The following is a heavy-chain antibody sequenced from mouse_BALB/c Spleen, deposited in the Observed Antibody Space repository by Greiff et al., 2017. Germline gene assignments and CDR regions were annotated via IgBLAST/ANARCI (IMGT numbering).Heavy chain of an antibody. Sequence: VMLVESGPGLVAPSQSLSITCTVSGFSLTGYGVNWVRQPPGKGLEWLGMIWGDGSTDYNSALKSRLSISKDNSKSQVFLKMNSLQTDDTARYYCAREGASSYYNYDGYAMDYWGQGTSVTVSS. CDR3: AREGASSYYNYDGYAMDY. D-gene: IGHD2-4*01. CDR2: IWGDGST. V-gene: IGHV2-6-7*01. J-gene: IGHJ4*01. CDR1: GFSLTGYG.